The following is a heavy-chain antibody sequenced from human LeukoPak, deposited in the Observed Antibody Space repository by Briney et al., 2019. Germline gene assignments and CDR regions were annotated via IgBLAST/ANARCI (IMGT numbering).Heavy chain of an antibody. CDR1: GYTFTGYY. CDR3: ARDLGYCSSTSCYFDY. J-gene: IGHJ4*02. Sequence: ASVKVSCKASGYTFTGYYIHWVRQAPVQGLEWMGWINPNSGGTNYAQKFQGRVTMTRDTSISTAYMELSRLRSDDTAVYYCARDLGYCSSTSCYFDYWGQGNLVTVSS. V-gene: IGHV1-2*02. CDR2: INPNSGGT. D-gene: IGHD2-2*01.